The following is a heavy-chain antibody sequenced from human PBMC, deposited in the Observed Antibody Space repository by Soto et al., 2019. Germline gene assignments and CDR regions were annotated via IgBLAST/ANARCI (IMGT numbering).Heavy chain of an antibody. D-gene: IGHD2-21*01. CDR2: MSPNSGNI. Sequence: QVQLVQSGAEVKKPGASVKVSCKASGYTFGSYDINWVRQAAGQRLELMGWMSPNSGNIGYAQKVQGSVTMTRDTSITTAYMERSRLKSEDTAIYYCARGISQGYDYWGQGVLVTVSS. V-gene: IGHV1-8*01. J-gene: IGHJ4*02. CDR1: GYTFGSYD. CDR3: ARGISQGYDY.